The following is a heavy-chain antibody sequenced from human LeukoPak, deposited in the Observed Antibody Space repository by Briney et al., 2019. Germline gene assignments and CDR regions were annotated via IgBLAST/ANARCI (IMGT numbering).Heavy chain of an antibody. Sequence: GGSLRLSCTGSGFTSSSHGMHWVRQAPGKGLDWVAVIWYDGSNKYYADSVTGRFTISRDNSKNTLYLQMNNLRAEDTAVYYCARWGDGRVMDVWGQGTTVTVSS. D-gene: IGHD3-16*01. CDR1: GFTSSSHG. V-gene: IGHV3-33*01. J-gene: IGHJ6*02. CDR3: ARWGDGRVMDV. CDR2: IWYDGSNK.